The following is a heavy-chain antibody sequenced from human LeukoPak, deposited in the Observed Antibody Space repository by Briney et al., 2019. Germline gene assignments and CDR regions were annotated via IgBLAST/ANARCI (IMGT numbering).Heavy chain of an antibody. CDR2: FDPEHGKT. V-gene: IGHV1-24*01. J-gene: IGHJ3*01. D-gene: IGHD1-26*01. CDR1: KYTLTELS. Sequence: ASMKVSCKVSKYTLTELSMHWVRQAPGKGLEWMGGFDPEHGKTVYAQTFQGRVTMTEDTSTGTAYMELRSLRSEDTAVYYCATEDFDGIVGPIDSFDVWGQGTMVTVSS. CDR3: ATEDFDGIVGPIDSFDV.